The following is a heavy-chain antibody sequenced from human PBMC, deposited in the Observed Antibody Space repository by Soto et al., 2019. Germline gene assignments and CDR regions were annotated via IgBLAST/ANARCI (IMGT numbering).Heavy chain of an antibody. D-gene: IGHD2-21*02. CDR1: GYNYVSYW. Sequence: GESLKISCKGSGYNYVSYWIAWVRQTPGKGLEWMGYIYPGDSHSTYSPSVQGQVTFSVDKSTNTAFLQWSSLKASDTAMYYCARRHYCSGDCTSSVHDYNSLDVWGQGTQVTVSS. J-gene: IGHJ6*02. V-gene: IGHV5-51*01. CDR2: IYPGDSHS. CDR3: ARRHYCSGDCTSSVHDYNSLDV.